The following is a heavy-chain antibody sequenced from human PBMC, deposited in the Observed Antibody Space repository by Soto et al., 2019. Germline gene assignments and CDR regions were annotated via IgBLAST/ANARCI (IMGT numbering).Heavy chain of an antibody. V-gene: IGHV4-31*03. CDR3: ARATVPAAILF. D-gene: IGHD2-2*01. J-gene: IGHJ4*02. CDR2: IYYSGST. Sequence: QVQLQESGPGLVEPSQTLSLTCTVSGGSISSGGYYWSWIRQHPGKGLEWIGYIYYSGSTYYNPSLKSRVTISVDTSTSQFPLKPSSVTAADTAVYYCARATVPAAILFWGQGTLVTVSS. CDR1: GGSISSGGYY.